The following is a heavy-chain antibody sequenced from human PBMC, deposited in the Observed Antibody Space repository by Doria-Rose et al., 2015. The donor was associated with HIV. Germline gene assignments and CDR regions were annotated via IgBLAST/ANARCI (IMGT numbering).Heavy chain of an antibody. J-gene: IGHJ6*03. CDR3: ARFRPSRGIYYSLDV. V-gene: IGHV4-4*08. CDR2: SGST. Sequence: SGSTHYNSSLKSRVAISIDTSKNQFSLKLSSVTAADTAVYYCARFRPSRGIYYSLDVWGKGTTVTVSS. D-gene: IGHD3-10*01.